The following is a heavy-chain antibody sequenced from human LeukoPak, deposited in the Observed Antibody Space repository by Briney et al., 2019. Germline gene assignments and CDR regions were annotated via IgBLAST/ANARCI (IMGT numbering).Heavy chain of an antibody. J-gene: IGHJ4*02. CDR2: IYYTGST. CDR1: GGSISSYY. CDR3: ARHRSSWYLPFDY. Sequence: PSETLSLTCTVSGGSISSYYWSWIRQPPGKGLEWIGYIYYTGSTNYNPSLKSRVTISVDTSKNQFSLKLTSVTAADTAVYYCARHRSSWYLPFDYWGQGTLVTVSS. D-gene: IGHD6-13*01. V-gene: IGHV4-59*08.